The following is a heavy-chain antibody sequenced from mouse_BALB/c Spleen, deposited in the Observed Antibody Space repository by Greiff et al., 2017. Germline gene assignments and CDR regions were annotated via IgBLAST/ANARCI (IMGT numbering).Heavy chain of an antibody. CDR1: GFAFSSYD. D-gene: IGHD2-2*01. CDR2: ISSGGGST. V-gene: IGHV5-12-1*01. Sequence: EVQGVESGGGLVKPGGSLKLSCAASGFAFSSYDMSWVRQTPEKRLEWVAYISSGGGSTYYPDTVKGRFTISRDNAKNTLYLQMSSLKSEDTAMYYCARHGGGYPSWFAYWGQGTLVTVSA. CDR3: ARHGGGYPSWFAY. J-gene: IGHJ3*01.